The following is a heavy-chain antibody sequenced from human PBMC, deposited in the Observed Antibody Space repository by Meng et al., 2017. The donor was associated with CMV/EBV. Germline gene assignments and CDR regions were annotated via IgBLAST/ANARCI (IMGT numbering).Heavy chain of an antibody. CDR1: GLSFSSSA. CDR3: AKDLYYSFDY. V-gene: IGHV3-30*02. D-gene: IGHD2-8*01. Sequence: QVHLVRLGGGVVPPGDSLVLPFAASGLSFSSSALNGVRQPPGKGLEWVSFIAHDGSAKTYTDSVKGRFTISRDDSENTVYLEMNSLRVEDTAVYYCAKDLYYSFDYWGQGTLVTVSS. J-gene: IGHJ4*02. CDR2: IAHDGSAK.